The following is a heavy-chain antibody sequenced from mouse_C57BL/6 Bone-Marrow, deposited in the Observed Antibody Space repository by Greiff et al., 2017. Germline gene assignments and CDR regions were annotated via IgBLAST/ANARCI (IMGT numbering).Heavy chain of an antibody. Sequence: QVQLQQSGAELARPGASVKLSCKASGYTFTSYGISWVKQRTGQGLEWIGAIYPRSGYTYYTEKFKGKATLTADKSSSNSYLELSRLTSEDSAVYFCATPVTTVVDSHGWCDVWGTGTTVTVSS. CDR1: GYTFTSYG. V-gene: IGHV1-81*01. J-gene: IGHJ1*03. D-gene: IGHD1-1*01. CDR2: IYPRSGYT. CDR3: ATPVTTVVDSHGWCDV.